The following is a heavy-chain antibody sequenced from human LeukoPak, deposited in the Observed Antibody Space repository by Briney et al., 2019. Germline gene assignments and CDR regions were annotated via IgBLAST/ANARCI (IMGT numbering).Heavy chain of an antibody. J-gene: IGHJ5*02. CDR3: ARDLGQYYDTSDNWFDP. V-gene: IGHV3-30*03. Sequence: GGSLRLSCAASGFTFSSYGMHWVRQAPGKGLEWVSVISYDGSNKYYADSVKGRFTISRDNAKNTLNLQMNSLRAEDTAVYYCARDLGQYYDTSDNWFDPWGQGTLVTVSS. CDR1: GFTFSSYG. D-gene: IGHD3-22*01. CDR2: ISYDGSNK.